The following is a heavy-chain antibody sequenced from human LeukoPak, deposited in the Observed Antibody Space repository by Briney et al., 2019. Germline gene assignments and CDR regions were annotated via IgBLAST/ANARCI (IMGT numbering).Heavy chain of an antibody. Sequence: GASVKVSCKASGYTFTGYYMHWVRQAPGQGLEWMGWINPNSGGTNYAQKFRGRVTMTRDTSISTAYMELSRLRSDDTAVYYCARGLPTMVRGVDNWFDPWGQGTLVTVSS. D-gene: IGHD3-10*01. CDR2: INPNSGGT. V-gene: IGHV1-2*02. J-gene: IGHJ5*02. CDR3: ARGLPTMVRGVDNWFDP. CDR1: GYTFTGYY.